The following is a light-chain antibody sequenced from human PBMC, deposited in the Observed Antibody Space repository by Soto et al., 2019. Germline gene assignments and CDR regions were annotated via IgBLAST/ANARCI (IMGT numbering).Light chain of an antibody. CDR1: QGISSY. CDR2: AAS. V-gene: IGKV1-8*01. Sequence: AIRMTQSPSSFSASTGDRGTITCRASQGISSYLAWYQQKPGKAPKLLIYAASTLQSGVPSRFSGSGSGTDFTLTISCLQSEDFATYYCQQYYSYPQTFGQGTTVDIK. CDR3: QQYYSYPQT. J-gene: IGKJ1*01.